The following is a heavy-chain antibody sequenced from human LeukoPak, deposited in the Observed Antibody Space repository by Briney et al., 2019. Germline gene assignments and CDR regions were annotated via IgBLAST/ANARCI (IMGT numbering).Heavy chain of an antibody. D-gene: IGHD3-3*01. CDR2: ISAYNGNA. J-gene: IGHJ4*02. Sequence: GASVKVSCKASGYTFTSYGISWVRQAPGQGLEWMGWISAYNGNANYAQKLQGRVTMTTDTSTSTAYMELRSLRSDDTAVYYCARDPPYCDFWSGYYTIFDYWGQGTPVTVSS. CDR3: ARDPPYCDFWSGYYTIFDY. V-gene: IGHV1-18*01. CDR1: GYTFTSYG.